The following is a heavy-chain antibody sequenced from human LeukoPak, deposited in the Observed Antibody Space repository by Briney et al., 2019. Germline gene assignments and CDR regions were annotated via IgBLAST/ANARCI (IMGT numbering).Heavy chain of an antibody. D-gene: IGHD6-6*01. Sequence: PSETLSLTCTVSGGSISRYYWTWIRQPPGKGLEWIGSIYYSGSTYYNPSLKSRVTISVDTSKNQFSLKLSSVTAADTAVYYCARYRSSIAARHFDYWGQGTLVTVSS. CDR2: IYYSGST. V-gene: IGHV4-59*05. J-gene: IGHJ4*02. CDR1: GGSISRYY. CDR3: ARYRSSIAARHFDY.